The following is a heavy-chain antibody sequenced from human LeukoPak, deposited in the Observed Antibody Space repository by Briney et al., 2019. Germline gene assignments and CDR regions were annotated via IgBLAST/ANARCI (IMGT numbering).Heavy chain of an antibody. J-gene: IGHJ4*02. CDR2: ISSSSSTI. Sequence: GGSLRLSCAASGFTFSSYSMNWARQAPGKGLEWVSYISSSSSTIFYADSVKGRFTISRDNAKNSLYLQTNSLRAEDTAVYYCAKDHLSYYNTEIDYWGQGTLVTVSS. CDR3: AKDHLSYYNTEIDY. V-gene: IGHV3-48*04. D-gene: IGHD3-10*01. CDR1: GFTFSSYS.